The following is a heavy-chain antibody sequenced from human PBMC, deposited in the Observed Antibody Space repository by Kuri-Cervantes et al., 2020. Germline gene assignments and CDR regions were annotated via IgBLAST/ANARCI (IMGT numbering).Heavy chain of an antibody. V-gene: IGHV4-59*01. CDR2: IYYSGST. D-gene: IGHD5-24*01. CDR3: ARVLRSALGAFDI. CDR1: GGSISSYY. Sequence: SETLSLTCTVSGGSISSYYWSWIRQPPGKGLEWIGYIYYSGSTNYNPSLKSRVTISVDTSKNQFSLKLSSVTAADTAVYYCARVLRSALGAFDIWGQGTMVTVSS. J-gene: IGHJ3*02.